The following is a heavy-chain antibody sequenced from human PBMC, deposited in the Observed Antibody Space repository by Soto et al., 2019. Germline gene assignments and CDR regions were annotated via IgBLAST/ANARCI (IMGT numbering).Heavy chain of an antibody. Sequence: EVQLLESGGGLVKPGRSLRLSCAASGFTFSNYAMSWVRQAPGQGLDWVSAISGSGGTTYYADSVKGRFTISRDNAKNTLFLQMNRVRAEDAAVVYCAKILVETRSNRGWPWSFPYWGQGTVVTVSS. D-gene: IGHD6-19*01. CDR3: AKILVETRSNRGWPWSFPY. CDR1: GFTFSNYA. CDR2: ISGSGGTT. J-gene: IGHJ4*02. V-gene: IGHV3-23*01.